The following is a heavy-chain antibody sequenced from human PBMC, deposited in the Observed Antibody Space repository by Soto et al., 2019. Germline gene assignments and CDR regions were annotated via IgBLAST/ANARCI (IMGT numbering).Heavy chain of an antibody. CDR2: ISDDGSDK. CDR1: EFTFSSYG. J-gene: IGHJ3*02. V-gene: IGHV3-30*18. CDR3: AKDQTHAFDI. Sequence: QVQLVESGGGMVQPGRSLRLSGAASEFTFSSYGMYWVRQAPGKGLEWVAVISDDGSDKYYADSVKGRFTISRDNSKNTLYLQMNSLRAEDTAVYYCAKDQTHAFDIWGQGTMVTVSS.